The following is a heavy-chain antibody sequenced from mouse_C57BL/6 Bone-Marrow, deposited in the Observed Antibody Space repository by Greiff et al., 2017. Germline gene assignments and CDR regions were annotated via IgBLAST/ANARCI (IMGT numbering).Heavy chain of an antibody. CDR2: ISDGGSYT. Sequence: EVNLVESGGGLVKPGGSLKLSCAASGFTFSSYAMSWVRQTPEKRLEWVATISDGGSYTYYPDNVKGRFTISRDNAKNNLYLQMSHLKSEDTAMYYCARDRGNYYGSSYYFDYWGQGTTLTVSS. CDR3: ARDRGNYYGSSYYFDY. D-gene: IGHD1-1*01. CDR1: GFTFSSYA. V-gene: IGHV5-4*01. J-gene: IGHJ2*01.